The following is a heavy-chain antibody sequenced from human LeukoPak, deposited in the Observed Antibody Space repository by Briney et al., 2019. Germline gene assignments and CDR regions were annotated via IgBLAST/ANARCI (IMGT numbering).Heavy chain of an antibody. CDR2: SSYI. J-gene: IGHJ4*02. CDR3: ARVGDYDILTGWYYFDY. Sequence: SSYIYYADSVKGRFTISRDNAKNSLYLQMNSLRAEDTAVYYCARVGDYDILTGWYYFDYWGQGTLVTVSS. D-gene: IGHD3-9*01. V-gene: IGHV3-21*01.